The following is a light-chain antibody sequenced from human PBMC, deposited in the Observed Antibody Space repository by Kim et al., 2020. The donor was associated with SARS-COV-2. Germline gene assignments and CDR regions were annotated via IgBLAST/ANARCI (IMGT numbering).Light chain of an antibody. CDR3: LRYNDYPIT. Sequence: ASVGDRVTISCRASQGISTHLAWFQQKPGKVPKRLIYAASSLQSGVPSWFSGSGSGTEFTLTISSLQPEDFATYYCLRYNDYPITFGQGTRLEIK. CDR2: AAS. J-gene: IGKJ5*01. V-gene: IGKV1-17*03. CDR1: QGISTH.